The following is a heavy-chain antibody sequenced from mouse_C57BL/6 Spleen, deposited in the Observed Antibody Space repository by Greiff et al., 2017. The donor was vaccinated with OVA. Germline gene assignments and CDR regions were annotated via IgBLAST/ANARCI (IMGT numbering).Heavy chain of an antibody. CDR2: ISDGGSYT. CDR3: ARDRPPPGYIDV. Sequence: EVQGVESGGGLVKPGGSLKLSCAASGFTFSSYAMSWVRQTPEKRLEWVATISDGGSYTYYPDNVKGRFTISRDNAKNNLYLQMSHLKSEDTAMYYCARDRPPPGYIDVWGTGTTVTVSS. D-gene: IGHD6-1*01. CDR1: GFTFSSYA. V-gene: IGHV5-4*01. J-gene: IGHJ1*03.